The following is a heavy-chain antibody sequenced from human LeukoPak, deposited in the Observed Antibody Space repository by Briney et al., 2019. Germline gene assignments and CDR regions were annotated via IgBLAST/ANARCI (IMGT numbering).Heavy chain of an antibody. D-gene: IGHD3-22*01. CDR2: IYSGGST. V-gene: IGHV3-66*02. CDR3: ASRTYYYDSSGYLRDY. Sequence: GGSLRLSCAASGFTFSSYSINWVRQAPGKGLEWVSVIYSGGSTYYADSVKGRFTISRDNSKNTLYLQMNSLRAEDTAVYYCASRTYYYDSSGYLRDYWGQGTLVTVSS. CDR1: GFTFSSYS. J-gene: IGHJ4*02.